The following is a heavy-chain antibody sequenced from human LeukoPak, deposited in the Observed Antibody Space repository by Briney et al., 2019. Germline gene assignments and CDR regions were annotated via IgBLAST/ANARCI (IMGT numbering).Heavy chain of an antibody. Sequence: GASVKVSCKASGYTFTGNYMHWVRHAHGQGLEWVGLINPKSGGTNYAQKFQGRVTMTRDTSISTAYMELSRLRSDDPAVYYCARARFRSGGSCYYVYWGQGTLVTVSS. CDR1: GYTFTGNY. D-gene: IGHD2-15*01. CDR2: INPKSGGT. CDR3: ARARFRSGGSCYYVY. V-gene: IGHV1-2*02. J-gene: IGHJ4*02.